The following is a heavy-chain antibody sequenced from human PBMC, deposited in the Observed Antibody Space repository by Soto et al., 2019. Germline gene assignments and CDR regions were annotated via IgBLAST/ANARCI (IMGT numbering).Heavy chain of an antibody. J-gene: IGHJ4*02. CDR3: ARGTVTNRNDY. CDR1: GGTFSSYA. D-gene: IGHD4-17*01. Sequence: WASVKVSCKASGGTFSSYAISWLRQAPGQGLEWTGGIIPIFGTANYAQKFQGRVTITADESTSTAYMELSSLRSEDTAVYYCARGTVTNRNDYWGQGTLVTVSS. CDR2: IIPIFGTA. V-gene: IGHV1-69*13.